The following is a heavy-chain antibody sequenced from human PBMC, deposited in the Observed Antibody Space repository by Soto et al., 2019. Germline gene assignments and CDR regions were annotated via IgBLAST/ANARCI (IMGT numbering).Heavy chain of an antibody. Sequence: QITLNESGPTLVKPTQTLTLTCTFSGFSLSTSGVGVGWIRQPPGKALEWLALIYWDDDKRYSPSLKNRLTITKDTSKNQVVLTMANMDPVDTATYYCARRLPGWYSGSYYGYWGQGILVTVSS. V-gene: IGHV2-5*02. CDR3: ARRLPGWYSGSYYGY. D-gene: IGHD1-26*01. CDR2: IYWDDDK. J-gene: IGHJ4*02. CDR1: GFSLSTSGVG.